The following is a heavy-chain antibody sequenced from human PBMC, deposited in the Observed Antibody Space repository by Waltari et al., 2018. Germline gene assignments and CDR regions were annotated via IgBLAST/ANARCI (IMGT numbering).Heavy chain of an antibody. D-gene: IGHD4-17*01. CDR2: ITGSGGGT. CDR1: GLTFSTYA. Sequence: EVQLLESGGGLVQPGGSLRLSCAASGLTFSTYAMTWVRQVQGQGLEWVSGITGSGGGTYYADAVKGRFTISRDNSKNTLYLQMNSLRAEDTAVYYCAKSRTVATPPDYWGQGTLVTVSS. J-gene: IGHJ4*02. V-gene: IGHV3-23*01. CDR3: AKSRTVATPPDY.